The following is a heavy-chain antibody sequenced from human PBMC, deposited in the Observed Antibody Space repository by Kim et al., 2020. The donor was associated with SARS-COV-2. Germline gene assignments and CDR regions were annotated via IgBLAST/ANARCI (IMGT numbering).Heavy chain of an antibody. Sequence: GGSLRLSCVASGFNLSTYWMTWVRQAPGKGLEWVASIKQDGSDQYYVDSVRGRFTISRDNAKDSLFLLLNNLSVDDTAVYYCARDRESWGHGMDVWGPGTAVTVSS. CDR2: IKQDGSDQ. V-gene: IGHV3-7*03. D-gene: IGHD7-27*01. J-gene: IGHJ6*02. CDR3: ARDRESWGHGMDV. CDR1: GFNLSTYW.